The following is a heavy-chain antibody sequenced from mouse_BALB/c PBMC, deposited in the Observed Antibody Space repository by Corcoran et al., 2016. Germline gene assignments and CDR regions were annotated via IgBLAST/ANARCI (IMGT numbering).Heavy chain of an antibody. D-gene: IGHD3-1*01. CDR3: ARGLSLYFDY. CDR1: GYTLTNYG. J-gene: IGHJ2*01. Sequence: QIQLVQSGPELKKPGETVKISCKASGYTLTNYGMNWVKQAPGKGLKWMGWINTYTGEPTYADDFKGRFAFSLETSASTAYLQINNLKNEDTATYFCARGLSLYFDYWGQGTTLTVSS. V-gene: IGHV9-3-1*01. CDR2: INTYTGEP.